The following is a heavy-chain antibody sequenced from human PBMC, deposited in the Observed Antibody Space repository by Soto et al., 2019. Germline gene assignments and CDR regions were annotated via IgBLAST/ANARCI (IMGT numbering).Heavy chain of an antibody. J-gene: IGHJ4*02. V-gene: IGHV3-15*01. CDR3: GGWRSGD. Sequence: EVQLVESWGGLVKSGESLRLSCAASGFIFKNAWMTWVRQAPWKGLEWVGRIKRQDEGWTTDYGTPVKGRFTISRDDSKYTLYLQMAGLKTDDTAVYYCGGWRSGDWGQGTLVTVSS. D-gene: IGHD3-10*01. CDR1: GFIFKNAW. CDR2: IKRQDEGWTT.